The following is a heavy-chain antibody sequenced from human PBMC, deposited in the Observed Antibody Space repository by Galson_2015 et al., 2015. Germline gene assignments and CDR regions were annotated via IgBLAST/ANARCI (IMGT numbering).Heavy chain of an antibody. CDR1: GFTFSSYA. D-gene: IGHD6-6*01. V-gene: IGHV3-30-3*01. CDR3: ARGRAREGYWYSDH. CDR2: ISYDGSNK. J-gene: IGHJ2*01. Sequence: SLRLSCAASGFTFSSYAMHWVRQAPGKGLEWVAVISYDGSNKYYADSVKGRFTISRDNSKNTLYLQMNSLRAEDTAVYYCARGRAREGYWYSDHWGRGTLVTVSS.